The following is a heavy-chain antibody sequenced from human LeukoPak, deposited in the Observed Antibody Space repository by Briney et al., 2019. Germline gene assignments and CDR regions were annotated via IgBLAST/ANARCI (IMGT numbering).Heavy chain of an antibody. Sequence: QSGGSLRLSCAASGFTFSSYGMHWVRQAPGKGLEWVSAISGSGGSTYYADSVKGRFTISRDNSKNTLYLQMNSLRAEDTAVYYCAKSPSKVGATQYFDYWGQGTLVTVSS. CDR2: ISGSGGST. D-gene: IGHD1-26*01. J-gene: IGHJ4*02. V-gene: IGHV3-23*01. CDR1: GFTFSSYG. CDR3: AKSPSKVGATQYFDY.